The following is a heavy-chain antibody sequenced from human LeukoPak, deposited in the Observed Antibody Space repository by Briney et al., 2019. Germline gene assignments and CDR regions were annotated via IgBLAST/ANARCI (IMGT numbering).Heavy chain of an antibody. V-gene: IGHV3-21*01. CDR1: GFTFDDHG. J-gene: IGHJ4*02. CDR3: ARGLYSSSPFDY. D-gene: IGHD6-13*01. Sequence: GGSLRLSCAASGFTFDDHGMSWVRQAPGKGLEWVSSISSSLNYIYYADSVKGRFTISRDNAKTSLYLQMDSLRAEDTAVYYCARGLYSSSPFDYWGQGTLVTVSS. CDR2: ISSSLNYI.